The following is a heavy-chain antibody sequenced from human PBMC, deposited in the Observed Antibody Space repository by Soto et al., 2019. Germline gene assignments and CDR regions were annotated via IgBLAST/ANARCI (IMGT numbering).Heavy chain of an antibody. CDR2: ISYDGSNK. Sequence: GGSLILSCAASGFTFSSYGMHWVRQAPGKGLEGVAVISYDGSNKYYADSVKGRFTISRDNSKNTLYLQMNSLRAEDTAVYYCAKDVRFLEWLLPMLDYYGMDVWGQGTTVTVSS. D-gene: IGHD3-3*01. J-gene: IGHJ6*02. V-gene: IGHV3-30*18. CDR3: AKDVRFLEWLLPMLDYYGMDV. CDR1: GFTFSSYG.